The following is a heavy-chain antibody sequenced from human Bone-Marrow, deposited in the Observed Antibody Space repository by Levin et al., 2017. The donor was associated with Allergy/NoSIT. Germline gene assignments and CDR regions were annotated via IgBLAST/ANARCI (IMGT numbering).Heavy chain of an antibody. CDR1: GYTFTEYY. V-gene: IGHV1-2*02. D-gene: IGHD5-24*01. J-gene: IGHJ5*02. CDR2: INPNSGDS. CDR3: ARGFRLQNWFDP. Sequence: ASVKVSCRASGYTFTEYYMHWVRQAPGQGLEWLGCINPNSGDSDYAQRFQGRVTMTRDTSISTAYMELSRLTSDDTAVYYCARGFRLQNWFDPWGQGTLVTVSS.